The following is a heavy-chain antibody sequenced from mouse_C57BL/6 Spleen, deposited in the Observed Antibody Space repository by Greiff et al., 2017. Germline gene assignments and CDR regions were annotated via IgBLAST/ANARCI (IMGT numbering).Heavy chain of an antibody. J-gene: IGHJ4*01. CDR2: IYPGDGDT. Sequence: VQLQQSGPELVKPGASVKISCKASGYAFSSSWMNWVKQRPGKGLEWIGRIYPGDGDTNYNGKFKGKATLTADKSSSTAYMQLSSLTSEDSAVDFGARSGYYDAMDDWGQGTSGTVSS. CDR1: GYAFSSSW. V-gene: IGHV1-82*01. D-gene: IGHD3-1*01. CDR3: ARSGYYDAMDD.